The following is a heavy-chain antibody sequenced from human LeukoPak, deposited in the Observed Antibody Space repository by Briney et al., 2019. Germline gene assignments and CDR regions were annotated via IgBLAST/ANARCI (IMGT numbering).Heavy chain of an antibody. CDR3: AKSYSSGWGSYY. CDR1: GFTFSSYA. Sequence: VGSLRLSCAAAGFTFSSYAMSWVRQAPGKGLEWVSAISGGGGNTYYADSVKGRFTISRDNSKNTLYLQMNSLKAEDTAVYYCAKSYSSGWGSYYWGQGTLVTVCS. D-gene: IGHD6-19*01. CDR2: ISGGGGNT. V-gene: IGHV3-23*01. J-gene: IGHJ4*02.